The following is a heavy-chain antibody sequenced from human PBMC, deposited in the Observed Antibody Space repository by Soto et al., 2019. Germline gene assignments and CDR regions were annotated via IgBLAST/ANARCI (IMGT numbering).Heavy chain of an antibody. J-gene: IGHJ5*02. D-gene: IGHD3-22*01. CDR1: GFTFSSYA. Sequence: GWSLRLSCAASGFTFSSYAMSWVRQAPGKGLEWVSAISGSGGSTYYADSVKGRFTISRDNSKNTLYLQMNSLRAEDTAVYYCAKASNLPRYYYDSSGYYWFDPWGQGTLVTVSS. V-gene: IGHV3-23*01. CDR3: AKASNLPRYYYDSSGYYWFDP. CDR2: ISGSGGST.